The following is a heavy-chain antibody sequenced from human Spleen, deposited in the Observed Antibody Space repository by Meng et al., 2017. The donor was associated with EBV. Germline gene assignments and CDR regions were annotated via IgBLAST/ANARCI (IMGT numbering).Heavy chain of an antibody. Sequence: VHLVGSGGGLIHPGGSLRLSCAASGFSINSNYMSWVRQAPGKGLEWVSVISDGGTTDYADSVKGRFTIYRDNSKNTLYLEMSSLRAEDTAVYYCAREEDGQGLDVWGQGTMVTVSS. D-gene: IGHD4-17*01. CDR2: ISDGGTT. CDR1: GFSINSNY. CDR3: AREEDGQGLDV. V-gene: IGHV3-53*01. J-gene: IGHJ6*02.